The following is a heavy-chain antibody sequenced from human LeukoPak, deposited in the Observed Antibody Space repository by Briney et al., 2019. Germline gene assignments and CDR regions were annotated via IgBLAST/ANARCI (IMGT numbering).Heavy chain of an antibody. V-gene: IGHV3-20*04. CDR1: GFTFDDYG. CDR2: INWNGGST. D-gene: IGHD3-10*01. J-gene: IGHJ4*02. CDR3: ARDTSSSYGSGSDY. Sequence: GGSLRLSCAASGFTFDDYGMSWVRQAPGKGLEWVSGINWNGGSTGYADSVKGRFTISRDNAKNSLYLQMNGLRAEDTALYYCARDTSSSYGSGSDYWGQGTLVTVPS.